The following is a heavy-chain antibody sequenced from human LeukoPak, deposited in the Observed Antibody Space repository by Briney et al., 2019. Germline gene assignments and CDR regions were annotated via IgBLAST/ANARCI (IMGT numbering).Heavy chain of an antibody. Sequence: ASVKVSCKASGYTFTSYDINWVRQATGQGLEWMGWMNPNSGNTGYAQKFQGRVTMTRNTSISTAYMELSSLRSEDTAVYYCASAYYDILTGHSGFDYWGQGTLVTVSS. V-gene: IGHV1-8*01. CDR1: GYTFTSYD. CDR3: ASAYYDILTGHSGFDY. D-gene: IGHD3-9*01. CDR2: MNPNSGNT. J-gene: IGHJ4*02.